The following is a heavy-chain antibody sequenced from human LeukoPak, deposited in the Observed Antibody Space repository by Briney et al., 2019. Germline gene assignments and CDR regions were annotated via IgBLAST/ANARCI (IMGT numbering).Heavy chain of an antibody. Sequence: SETLSLTCTVSGYSISRGYYWGWIRQPPGKGLEWIGSIFQSGGADYSPSLKSRVTISVDTSKNQFSLKMNSVTAADTAVYYCVHLDPTPYSSNWFGDFDFWGQGILVTVSS. J-gene: IGHJ4*02. D-gene: IGHD6-13*01. CDR3: VHLDPTPYSSNWFGDFDF. CDR1: GYSISRGYY. CDR2: IFQSGGA. V-gene: IGHV4-38-2*02.